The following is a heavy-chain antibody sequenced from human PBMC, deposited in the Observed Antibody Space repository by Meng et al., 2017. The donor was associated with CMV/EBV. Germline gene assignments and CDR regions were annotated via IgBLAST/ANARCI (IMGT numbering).Heavy chain of an antibody. CDR3: ARGNIVGDY. Sequence: EVRRLGFGGGLVQPGGFLRMSGADSGFTFSSYAMSWVRQAPGKGLEWVSAISGSGGSTYYADSVKGRFTISRDNSKNTLYLQMNSLRAEDTAVYYCARGNIVGDYWGQGTLVTVSS. J-gene: IGHJ4*02. CDR2: ISGSGGST. CDR1: GFTFSSYA. V-gene: IGHV3-23*01. D-gene: IGHD2-21*01.